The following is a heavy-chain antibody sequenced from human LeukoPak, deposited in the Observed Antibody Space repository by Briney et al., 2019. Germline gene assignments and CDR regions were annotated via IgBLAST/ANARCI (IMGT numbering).Heavy chain of an antibody. CDR2: ISGSGGST. CDR3: AKDLAVARTLYYYYGMDV. V-gene: IGHV3-23*01. Sequence: GGSLKLSCAASGFTFSSYAMSWVRQAPGNGLEWVSAISGSGGSTYYADSVKGRFTISRDNSKNTLYLKMNSLRAEDTAVYYCAKDLAVARTLYYYYGMDVWGQGTTVAVSS. J-gene: IGHJ6*02. D-gene: IGHD6-19*01. CDR1: GFTFSSYA.